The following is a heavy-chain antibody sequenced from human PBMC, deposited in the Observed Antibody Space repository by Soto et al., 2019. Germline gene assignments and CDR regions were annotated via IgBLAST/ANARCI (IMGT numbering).Heavy chain of an antibody. CDR3: TGEVASGY. CDR1: GFTVSRYG. V-gene: IGHV3-30*03. D-gene: IGHD2-8*02. CDR2: ISRDGGTK. Sequence: QVQLVESGGDVVQPGRSLRLSCAASGFTVSRYGMHWVRQAPGKGLEWVAVISRDGGTKYYADSVKGRFAISKDNSRNTLFLEMNSLRGDDMAVYYCTGEVASGYWGQGTLVTVSS. J-gene: IGHJ4*02.